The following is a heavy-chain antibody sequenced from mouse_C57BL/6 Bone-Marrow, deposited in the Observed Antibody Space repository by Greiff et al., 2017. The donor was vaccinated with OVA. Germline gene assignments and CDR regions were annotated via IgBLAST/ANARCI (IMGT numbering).Heavy chain of an antibody. D-gene: IGHD1-1*01. CDR1: GFTFSDYY. Sequence: EVMLVESGGGLVQPGGSLKLSCAASGFTFSDYYMYWVRQTPEKRLEWVAYISNGGGSTYYPDTVKGRFTISRDNAKNTLYLQMSRLKSEDTAMDYCEREGLLLWYFDVWGTGTTVTVSS. V-gene: IGHV5-12*01. CDR2: ISNGGGST. J-gene: IGHJ1*03. CDR3: EREGLLLWYFDV.